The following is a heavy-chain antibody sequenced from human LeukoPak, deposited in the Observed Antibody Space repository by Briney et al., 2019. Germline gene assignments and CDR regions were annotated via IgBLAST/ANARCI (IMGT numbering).Heavy chain of an antibody. CDR1: GYSFTSYW. D-gene: IGHD1-26*01. Sequence: GESLKISCKGSGYSFTSYWIGWVRQMPGKGLEWMGIIYPGDSDTRSSPSFQGPVPISADKSLSTAYLQWSSLKASDTAMYYCARGSGSYHTAYMNWGQGSPVTVSS. CDR3: ARGSGSYHTAYMN. V-gene: IGHV5-51*01. J-gene: IGHJ4*02. CDR2: IYPGDSDT.